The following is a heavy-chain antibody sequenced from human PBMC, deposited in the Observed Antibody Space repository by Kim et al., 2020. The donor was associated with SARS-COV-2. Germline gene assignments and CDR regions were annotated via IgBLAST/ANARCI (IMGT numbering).Heavy chain of an antibody. CDR1: GYTFTDYY. Sequence: ASVKVSCKASGYTFTDYYIHWVRQAPGQGPEWMGWMQSDTGVARYAQKFQDRVTVTRDTSISKVYMEVSRLTSDDTAIYFCAREPPQSGYFDYWGQGTLV. D-gene: IGHD3-3*01. V-gene: IGHV1-2*02. CDR2: MQSDTGVA. J-gene: IGHJ4*02. CDR3: AREPPQSGYFDY.